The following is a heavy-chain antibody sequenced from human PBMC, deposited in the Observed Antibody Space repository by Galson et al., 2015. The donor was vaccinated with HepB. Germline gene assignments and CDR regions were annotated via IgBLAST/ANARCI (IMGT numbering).Heavy chain of an antibody. V-gene: IGHV3-48*02. D-gene: IGHD2-15*01. CDR3: ARSPWSPLYFDH. CDR1: GYTFSSYT. Sequence: SLRLSCAGSGYTFSSYTMSWVRQAPGKGLEWISYITTGGNSLFYLDSVKDQFTISRDNANSSLYLQMNSLRDEDTAVYFCARSPWSPLYFDHWGQGTLVTVSS. CDR2: ITTGGNSL. J-gene: IGHJ4*02.